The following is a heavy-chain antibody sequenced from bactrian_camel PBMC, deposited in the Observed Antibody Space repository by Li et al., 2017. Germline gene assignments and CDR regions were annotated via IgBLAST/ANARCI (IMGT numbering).Heavy chain of an antibody. J-gene: IGHJ4*01. D-gene: IGHD2*01. Sequence: HVQLVESGGGTVQPGGSLRLSCEAPGYTASAYCLAWFRQRLGQAREGVAGIGTGGVSRVADSVQGRFTISLDNAKNTVYLQMKLLKPEDTAKYYCTLGPTMSTTPRSQGTQVTVS. CDR2: IGTGGVSR. V-gene: IGHV3S1*01. CDR1: GYTASAYC.